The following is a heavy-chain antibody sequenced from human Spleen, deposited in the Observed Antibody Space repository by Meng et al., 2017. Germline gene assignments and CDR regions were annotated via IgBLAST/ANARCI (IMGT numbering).Heavy chain of an antibody. Sequence: VRLMYSGPLEEKPGASVKVSCTPYGSTAASYWIQWLHQAPGQGLEWRGRIDPKNDNTRNAQKFQGPVTMTRDTTISTAYMELSGLRSDDTAVYFCARDEYISAAGYLLGDFWGQGTLVTVSS. V-gene: IGHV1-2*06. CDR2: IDPKNDNT. CDR3: ARDEYISAAGYLLGDF. J-gene: IGHJ4*02. CDR1: GSTAASYW. D-gene: IGHD6-13*01.